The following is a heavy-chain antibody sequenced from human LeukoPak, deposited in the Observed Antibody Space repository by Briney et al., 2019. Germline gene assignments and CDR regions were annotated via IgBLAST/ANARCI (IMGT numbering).Heavy chain of an antibody. J-gene: IGHJ4*02. CDR1: GGSISSGGYY. Sequence: SQTLSLTCTVSGGSISSGGYYWSWIRQPPGKGLEWIGYIYHSGSTYYNPSLKSRVTISVDRSKNQFSLKLSSVTAADTAVYYCAREFSVRYSYDVWGQGTLVTVSS. CDR3: AREFSVRYSYDV. V-gene: IGHV4-30-2*01. CDR2: IYHSGST. D-gene: IGHD5-18*01.